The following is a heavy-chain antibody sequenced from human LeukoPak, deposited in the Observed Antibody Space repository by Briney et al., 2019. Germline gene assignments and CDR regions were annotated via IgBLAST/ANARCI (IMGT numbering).Heavy chain of an antibody. J-gene: IGHJ3*02. Sequence: ASVKVSCKPSGYALTSHGISWVLQAPGQGLEWMGWISAYNGNTNYAQKFQGRVAMTTDRSRTTAFIEVTSLTYDDTAVYYCARGTRASFFDIWGQGTMVTVSS. CDR3: ARGTRASFFDI. V-gene: IGHV1-18*01. CDR1: GYALTSHG. CDR2: ISAYNGNT.